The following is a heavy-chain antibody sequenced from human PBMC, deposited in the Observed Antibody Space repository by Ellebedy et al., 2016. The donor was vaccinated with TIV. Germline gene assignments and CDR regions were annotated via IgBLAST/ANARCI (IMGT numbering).Heavy chain of an antibody. V-gene: IGHV3-7*03. CDR3: AKDRYTDRGRYFDY. J-gene: IGHJ4*02. D-gene: IGHD5-24*01. CDR2: IQHDGSET. CDR1: GFTFSSYW. Sequence: GGSLRLXXAASGFTFSSYWMGWVRQAPGKGLEWVAIIQHDGSETFYVDSVKGRFTISRDNSKNTLYLQMNSLRAEDTAVYYCAKDRYTDRGRYFDYWGQGTLVTVSS.